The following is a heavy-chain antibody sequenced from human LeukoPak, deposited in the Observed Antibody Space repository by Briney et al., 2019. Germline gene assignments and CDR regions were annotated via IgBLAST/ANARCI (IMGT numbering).Heavy chain of an antibody. V-gene: IGHV4-59*01. J-gene: IGHJ5*02. Sequence: SETLSLTCTVSGGSISSYYWSWIRQPPGKGPEWIGYIYYSGSTNYNPSLKSRVTISVDTSKNQFSLKLSSVTAADTAVYYCARGNPYYYDSSGYFFDPWGQGTLVTVSS. CDR3: ARGNPYYYDSSGYFFDP. CDR2: IYYSGST. CDR1: GGSISSYY. D-gene: IGHD3-22*01.